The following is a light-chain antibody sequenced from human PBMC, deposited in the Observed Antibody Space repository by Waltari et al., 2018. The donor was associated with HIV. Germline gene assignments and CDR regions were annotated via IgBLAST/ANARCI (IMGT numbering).Light chain of an antibody. V-gene: IGLV1-40*01. Sequence: QSVLTQPPSVSGAPGQTVTVSCTGSTSNIGANFDVHWYQHLPGTAPKLLIYGHNNLPPGVPARSSRSRSGSSASLAITVLQAEDEAYYYCQSYDDVLTAVIFGGGTKVTVL. CDR3: QSYDDVLTAVI. CDR2: GHN. CDR1: TSNIGANFD. J-gene: IGLJ2*01.